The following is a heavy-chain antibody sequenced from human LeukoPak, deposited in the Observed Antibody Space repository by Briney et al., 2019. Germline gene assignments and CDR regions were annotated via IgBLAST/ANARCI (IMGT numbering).Heavy chain of an antibody. CDR1: GVSFSDRS. Sequence: SETLSLTCVVYGVSFSDRSWSWIRQSPGKGLEWIGEINHSGIITYNPSLKSRVSISVDTSNNQFSLHLSSVTAADTAVYYCATSEAVVVRDYFDYWGQGTPVTVSS. D-gene: IGHD4-23*01. CDR2: INHSGII. CDR3: ATSEAVVVRDYFDY. V-gene: IGHV4-34*01. J-gene: IGHJ4*02.